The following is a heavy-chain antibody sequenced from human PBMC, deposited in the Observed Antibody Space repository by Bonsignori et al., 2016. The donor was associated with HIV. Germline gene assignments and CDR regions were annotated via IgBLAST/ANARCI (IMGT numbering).Heavy chain of an antibody. V-gene: IGHV4-39*07. D-gene: IGHD4-17*01. CDR3: ARENQGNYGDYDY. CDR2: IYYSGST. CDR1: GGSISSSSYY. J-gene: IGHJ4*02. Sequence: GSLRLSCTVSGGSISSSSYYWGWIRQPPGKGLEWIGSIYYSGSTYYNPSLKSRVTISVDTSKNQFSLKLSSVTAADTAVYYCARENQGNYGDYDYWGQGTLVTVSS.